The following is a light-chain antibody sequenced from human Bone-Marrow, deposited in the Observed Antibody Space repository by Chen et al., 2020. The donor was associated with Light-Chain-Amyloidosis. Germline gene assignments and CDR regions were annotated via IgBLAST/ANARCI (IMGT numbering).Light chain of an antibody. J-gene: IGLJ3*02. V-gene: IGLV3-21*02. CDR1: NIGSTS. Sequence: SYVLTQPSSVSVAPGQTATIACGGNNIGSTSVHWYQQTPGQAPLLVVYDDSDRPSGIPARLSGSNSGSTATLTSSRVGAGDEADYYCQVWDRSSDRPVFGGGTKLTVL. CDR3: QVWDRSSDRPV. CDR2: DDS.